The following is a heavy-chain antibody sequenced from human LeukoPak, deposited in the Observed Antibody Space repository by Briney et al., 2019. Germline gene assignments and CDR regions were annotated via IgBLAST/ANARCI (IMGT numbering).Heavy chain of an antibody. CDR2: IGTAGDT. D-gene: IGHD2-2*01. Sequence: GGSLRLSCAASGFPFSSYDMNWVGQVTGKGLEWVSAIGTAGDTYYEGSVKGRFTISRENAKNSLYLQMNSLRAGDTAVYYCARSLGCSSARCLHYYFGLDVWGQGTTVTVSS. CDR1: GFPFSSYD. V-gene: IGHV3-13*01. CDR3: ARSLGCSSARCLHYYFGLDV. J-gene: IGHJ6*02.